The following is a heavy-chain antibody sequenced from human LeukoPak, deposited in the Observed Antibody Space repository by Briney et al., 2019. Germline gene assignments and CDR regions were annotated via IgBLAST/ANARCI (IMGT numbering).Heavy chain of an antibody. D-gene: IGHD3-22*01. CDR3: ARDSVEYYYDSSGYYVDY. V-gene: IGHV3-48*02. CDR1: GFTFSSYS. CDR2: ISASSGTI. Sequence: GGSLRLSCVVSGFTFSSYSMNWVRQAPGKGLEWVSYISASSGTIYYADSVRGRFTISRDNAKNSLYLQMNSLRDEDAAVYYCARDSVEYYYDSSGYYVDYWGQGTLVTVSS. J-gene: IGHJ4*02.